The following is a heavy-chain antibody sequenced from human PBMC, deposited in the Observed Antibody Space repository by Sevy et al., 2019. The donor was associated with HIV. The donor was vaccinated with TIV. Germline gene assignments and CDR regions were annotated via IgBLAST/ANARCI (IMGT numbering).Heavy chain of an antibody. CDR1: GDSVSSNSAA. J-gene: IGHJ3*02. D-gene: IGHD3-16*01. V-gene: IGHV6-1*01. CDR3: AREKFGVRFGEWRNPGRAFDI. Sequence: SQTLSLTCAISGDSVSSNSAAWNWIRQSPSRGLEWLGRTYYRSKWYNDYAVSVKSRITINPDTSKNQFSLQLNSVTPEDTAVYYCAREKFGVRFGEWRNPGRAFDIWGQGTMVTVSS. CDR2: TYYRSKWYN.